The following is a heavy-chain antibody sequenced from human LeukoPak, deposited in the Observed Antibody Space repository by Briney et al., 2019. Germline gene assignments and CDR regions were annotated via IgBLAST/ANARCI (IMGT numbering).Heavy chain of an antibody. CDR2: ISSSSSYI. J-gene: IGHJ4*02. Sequence: KTGGSLRLSCAASGFTFSSYSMNWVRQAPGKGLEWVSSISSSSSYIYYADSVKGRFTISRDNAKNSLYLQRNSLRAEDTAVYYCARESRTGYSSSWYRTYYFDYWGQGTLVTVSS. CDR3: ARESRTGYSSSWYRTYYFDY. V-gene: IGHV3-21*01. CDR1: GFTFSSYS. D-gene: IGHD6-13*01.